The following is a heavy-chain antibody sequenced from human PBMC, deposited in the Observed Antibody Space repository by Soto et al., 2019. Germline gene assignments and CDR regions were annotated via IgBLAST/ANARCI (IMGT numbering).Heavy chain of an antibody. D-gene: IGHD2-15*01. V-gene: IGHV1-24*01. CDR1: GYTLTELS. J-gene: IGHJ6*03. CDR3: ATSGYCSGGSCFFYYYMDV. CDR2: FDPEDGET. Sequence: ASVKVSCKVSGYTLTELSMHWVRQAPGKGLEWMGGFDPEDGETIYAQKFQGRVTMTEDTSTDTAYMELSSLRSEDTAVYYCATSGYCSGGSCFFYYYMDVWGKGTTVTVSS.